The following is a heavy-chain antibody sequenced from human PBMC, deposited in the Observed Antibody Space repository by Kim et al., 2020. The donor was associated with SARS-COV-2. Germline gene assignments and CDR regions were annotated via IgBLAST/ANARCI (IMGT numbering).Heavy chain of an antibody. Sequence: GGSLRLSCAASGFTVSSNYMSWVRQAPGKGLEWVSVIYSGGSTYYADSVKGRFTISRDNSKNTLYLQMNSLRAEDTAVYYCARSRGGYDSSGYYREAIDAFDIWGQGTMVTVSS. J-gene: IGHJ3*02. V-gene: IGHV3-53*01. CDR1: GFTVSSNY. CDR2: IYSGGST. CDR3: ARSRGGYDSSGYYREAIDAFDI. D-gene: IGHD3-22*01.